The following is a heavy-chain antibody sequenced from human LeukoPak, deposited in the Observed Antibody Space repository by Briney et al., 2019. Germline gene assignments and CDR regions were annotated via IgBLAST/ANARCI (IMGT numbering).Heavy chain of an antibody. D-gene: IGHD2-2*01. CDR1: GFTVSVNY. Sequence: PGGSLRLSCAASGFTVSVNYMSWVRQAPGKGLEWVSVIYSGGSTYYADSVKGRFTISRDNSKHTVYLQMSSLRAEDTAVYYCARDGSYARSFDYWGQGTLVTVSS. V-gene: IGHV3-53*01. CDR2: IYSGGST. CDR3: ARDGSYARSFDY. J-gene: IGHJ4*02.